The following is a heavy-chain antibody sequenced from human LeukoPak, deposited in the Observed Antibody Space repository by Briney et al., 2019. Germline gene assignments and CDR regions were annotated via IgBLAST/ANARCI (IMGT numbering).Heavy chain of an antibody. CDR3: ARRRRPTSDSYYMDV. Sequence: PGGSLRLSCAASGYTFSDYWMNWVRQAPGKGLEWVANIKEDGSEKYYVDSVKGRFTISRDNAQNPVHLQMNSLRAEDTAVYYCARRRRPTSDSYYMDVWGKGTTVTVSS. J-gene: IGHJ6*03. CDR2: IKEDGSEK. CDR1: GYTFSDYW. V-gene: IGHV3-7*01. D-gene: IGHD2-2*01.